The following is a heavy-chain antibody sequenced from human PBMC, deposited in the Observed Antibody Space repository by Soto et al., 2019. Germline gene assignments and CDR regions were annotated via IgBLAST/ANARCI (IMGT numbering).Heavy chain of an antibody. D-gene: IGHD5-18*01. Sequence: SETLSLTCTVSGGSITSSNYYWSWIRQSPGEGLEWIGHIYSSGTAYYNPSLMSRVSMSIDTSKNQFSLNLNSVTVADTAGYFCARELRGYSYGPGEVYWGRGTLVTVSS. CDR3: ARELRGYSYGPGEVY. V-gene: IGHV4-30-4*01. CDR1: GGSITSSNYY. CDR2: IYSSGTA. J-gene: IGHJ4*02.